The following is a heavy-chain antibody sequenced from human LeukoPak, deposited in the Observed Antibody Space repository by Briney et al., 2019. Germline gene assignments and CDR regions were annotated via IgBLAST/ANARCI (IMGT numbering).Heavy chain of an antibody. CDR2: INPNSGAT. D-gene: IGHD5-12*01. V-gene: IGHV1-2*02. Sequence: ASVKVSCKASGTTFTGYYIHWVRLAPGQGLEWMGWINPNSGATKYAQNFQGRVTMTKDTSISTAYMELSRLRSDDTAMYYCAKTSGYFPLYFFDYWGRGTLVTVSS. J-gene: IGHJ4*02. CDR3: AKTSGYFPLYFFDY. CDR1: GTTFTGYY.